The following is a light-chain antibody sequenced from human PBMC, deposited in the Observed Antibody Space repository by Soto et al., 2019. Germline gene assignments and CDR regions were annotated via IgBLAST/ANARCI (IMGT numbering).Light chain of an antibody. CDR3: PQYGSSPPT. CDR1: QSVSSNY. V-gene: IGKV3-20*01. CDR2: GAS. Sequence: EIVLTQSPGTLSLSPGERATLSCRASQSVSSNYLAWYQRKPGQAPRLLIYGASSRATDIPYRFSGSGSGTDFTLTITRLEPEDFAVYYCPQYGSSPPTFGQGTKVEIK. J-gene: IGKJ1*01.